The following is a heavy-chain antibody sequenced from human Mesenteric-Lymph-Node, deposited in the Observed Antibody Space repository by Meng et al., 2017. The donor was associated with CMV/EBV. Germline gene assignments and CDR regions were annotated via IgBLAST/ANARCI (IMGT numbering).Heavy chain of an antibody. CDR1: GYTFTSYS. CDR3: SRHVSSTSRFDP. J-gene: IGHJ5*02. V-gene: IGHV1-8*01. CDR2: MNPNSRDT. Sequence: ASVKVSCKASGYTFTSYSINWVRQATGQGLEWMGWMNPNSRDTGYAQKFQGRVTMTRNTSISTAYMEPSSLRSEDTAVYYCSRHVSSTSRFDPWGQGTLVTVSS. D-gene: IGHD2-2*01.